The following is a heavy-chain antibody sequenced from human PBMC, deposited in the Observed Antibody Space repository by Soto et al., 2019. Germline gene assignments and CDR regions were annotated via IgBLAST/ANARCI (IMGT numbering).Heavy chain of an antibody. V-gene: IGHV4-34*01. CDR1: GASLSDNY. Sequence: SETLSLTCAVYGASLSDNYCNWLRQPPGKGLEWIGEINHSGNTNYNPSLRSRVTISVDTSKNQFSLKLSSVTAADTAVYYCASYQLHHYYYYYGMDVWGQGTTVTVSS. J-gene: IGHJ6*02. CDR2: INHSGNT. CDR3: ASYQLHHYYYYYGMDV. D-gene: IGHD2-2*01.